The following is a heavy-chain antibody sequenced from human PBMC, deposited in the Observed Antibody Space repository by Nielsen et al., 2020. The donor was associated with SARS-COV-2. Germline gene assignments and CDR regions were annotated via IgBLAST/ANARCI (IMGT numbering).Heavy chain of an antibody. D-gene: IGHD3-10*01. CDR2: ISYDGSNK. J-gene: IGHJ3*02. V-gene: IGHV3-30-3*01. Sequence: GESLKISCAASGFTFSSYAMHWVRQAPGKGLEWVAVISYDGSNKYYADSVKGRFTISRDNSKNTLYLQINSLRAEDTAVYYCAREGSTMVRGVIVDAFDIWGQGTMVTVSS. CDR1: GFTFSSYA. CDR3: AREGSTMVRGVIVDAFDI.